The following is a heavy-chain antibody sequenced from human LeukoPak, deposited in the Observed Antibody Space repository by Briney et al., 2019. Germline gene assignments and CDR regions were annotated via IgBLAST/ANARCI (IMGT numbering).Heavy chain of an antibody. V-gene: IGHV1-46*01. J-gene: IGHJ4*02. Sequence: ASVKVSCKASGYTLTSYYMHWVRQAPGQGLEWMGIINPSGGSTSYAQKFQGRVTMTRDTSTSTVYMGLSSLRSEDTAVYYCSLIVVVPAATIDYWGQGTLVTVSS. CDR2: INPSGGST. CDR1: GYTLTSYY. D-gene: IGHD2-2*01. CDR3: SLIVVVPAATIDY.